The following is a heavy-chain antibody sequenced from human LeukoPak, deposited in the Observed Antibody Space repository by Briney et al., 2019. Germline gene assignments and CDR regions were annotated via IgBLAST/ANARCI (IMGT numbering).Heavy chain of an antibody. CDR3: ARRYYYYDSSGYYLDYFDY. CDR2: INHSGST. V-gene: IGHV4-34*01. D-gene: IGHD3-22*01. CDR1: GGSFSGYY. Sequence: SETLSLTCAVYGGSFSGYYWSWIRQPPGKGLEWIGEINHSGSTNYNPSLKSRVTISVDTSKNQFSLKLSSVTATDTAVYYCARRYYYYDSSGYYLDYFDYWGQGTLVTVSS. J-gene: IGHJ4*02.